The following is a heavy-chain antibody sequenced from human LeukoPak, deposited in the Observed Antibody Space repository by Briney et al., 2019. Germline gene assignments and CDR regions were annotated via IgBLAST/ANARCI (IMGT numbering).Heavy chain of an antibody. D-gene: IGHD3-22*01. V-gene: IGHV1-2*02. CDR2: INPNSGGT. CDR1: GYTFTGYY. J-gene: IGHJ4*02. CDR3: ARAEVVYYDSSGYYYFDY. Sequence: ASVKVSCKASGYTFTGYYMHWVRQAPGQGLEWMGWINPNSGGTNYAQKFQGRVTMTRDTSISTAYMELSRLRSDDTAVYYCARAEVVYYDSSGYYYFDYWGQGTLVTVSS.